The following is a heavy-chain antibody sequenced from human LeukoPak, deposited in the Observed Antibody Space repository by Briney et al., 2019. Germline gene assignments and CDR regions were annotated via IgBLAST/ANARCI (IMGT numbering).Heavy chain of an antibody. J-gene: IGHJ5*02. CDR3: AKDRGVVVVVAATPSWFDP. Sequence: GRSLRLSCAASGFTFSTYGMHWVRQAPGKGLEWVAAISYDGSNKYYADSVKGRFTISRDNSKNTLYLQMNSLRAEDTAVYYCAKDRGVVVVVAATPSWFDPWGQGTLVTVSS. CDR1: GFTFSTYG. V-gene: IGHV3-30*18. CDR2: ISYDGSNK. D-gene: IGHD2-15*01.